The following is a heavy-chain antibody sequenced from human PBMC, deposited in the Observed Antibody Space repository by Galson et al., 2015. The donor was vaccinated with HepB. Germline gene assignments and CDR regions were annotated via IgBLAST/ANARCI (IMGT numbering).Heavy chain of an antibody. CDR3: ARVEWDYIWGSYCAFDY. CDR2: IYTGGTT. D-gene: IGHD3-16*01. V-gene: IGHV3-53*01. J-gene: IGHJ4*02. CDR1: GFTVSSSY. Sequence: SLRLSCAASGFTVSSSYMSWVRQAPGKGLEWVSVIYTGGTTYYAESVKGRFSISRDNAKNSLYLQMNSLRAEDTAVYYCARVEWDYIWGSYCAFDYWGQGTLVTVSS.